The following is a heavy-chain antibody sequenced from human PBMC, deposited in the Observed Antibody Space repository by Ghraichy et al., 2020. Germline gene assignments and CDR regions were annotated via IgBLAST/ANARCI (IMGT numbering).Heavy chain of an antibody. Sequence: GGSLRLSCAASRFTFSSFAMSWVRQAPGEGLEWVSSITSSGGTTYYADSVKGRFTISRDNSKNTLYLQMNSLRADDTAVYYCAKGISMIATWGQGTLVIVSS. CDR3: AKGISMIAT. CDR2: ITSSGGTT. CDR1: RFTFSSFA. D-gene: IGHD3-22*01. J-gene: IGHJ4*02. V-gene: IGHV3-23*01.